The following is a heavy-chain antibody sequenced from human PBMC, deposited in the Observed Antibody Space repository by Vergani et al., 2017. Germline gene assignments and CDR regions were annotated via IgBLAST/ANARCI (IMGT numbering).Heavy chain of an antibody. V-gene: IGHV1-69*01. CDR3: ARADTAMVAPNHYYYSYCMDV. Sequence: QVQLVQSGAEVKKPGSSVKVSCKASGGTFSSYAISWVRQAPGQGLEWMGGIIPIFGTANYAQKFQGRVTITADESTSTAYMGLSSLRSEDTAVYYCARADTAMVAPNHYYYSYCMDVWGQGTTVTVSS. CDR1: GGTFSSYA. J-gene: IGHJ6*01. D-gene: IGHD5-18*01. CDR2: IIPIFGTA.